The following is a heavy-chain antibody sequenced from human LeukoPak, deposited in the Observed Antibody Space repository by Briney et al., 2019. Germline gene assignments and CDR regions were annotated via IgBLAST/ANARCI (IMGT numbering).Heavy chain of an antibody. CDR2: IYYTGVT. D-gene: IGHD5-18*01. Sequence: PSETLSLTCTVSGRSISGFYWTWIRQPPGKGLEWIGYIYYTGVTNYNPSLKSRVTISVDASENQFSLKLNSGTAADTAVYYCARVQRGYNYGFDYWGQGALVTVSS. CDR3: ARVQRGYNYGFDY. CDR1: GRSISGFY. J-gene: IGHJ4*02. V-gene: IGHV4-59*08.